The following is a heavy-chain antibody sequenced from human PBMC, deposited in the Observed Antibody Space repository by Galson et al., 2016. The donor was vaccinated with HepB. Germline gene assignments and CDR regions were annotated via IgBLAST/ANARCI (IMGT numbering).Heavy chain of an antibody. Sequence: SLRLSCAASGFIFSTYGMHWVRQAPGKGLEWVAVIWYDETNRYYADSVKDRFTISRDNPNNVLYLQMNSLRGEDTAIYYCAGTPGIAAAGVDFDLWGRGTLVTVSS. CDR1: GFIFSTYG. V-gene: IGHV3-33*01. CDR3: AGTPGIAAAGVDFDL. D-gene: IGHD6-13*01. CDR2: IWYDETNR. J-gene: IGHJ2*01.